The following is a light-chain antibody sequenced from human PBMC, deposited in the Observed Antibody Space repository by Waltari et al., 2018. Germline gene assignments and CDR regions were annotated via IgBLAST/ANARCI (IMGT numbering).Light chain of an antibody. V-gene: IGKV3-20*01. CDR3: QQYGSLPWT. CDR1: QYVTNGY. Sequence: VLTQSLGTLSLSPGARATLPCRASQYVTNGYLAWYQQKPGQAPSLLIFDASIRATGIPDRFSGSGSGTEFTLTITRLEPEDFAVYHCQQYGSLPWTFGQGTKV. J-gene: IGKJ1*01. CDR2: DAS.